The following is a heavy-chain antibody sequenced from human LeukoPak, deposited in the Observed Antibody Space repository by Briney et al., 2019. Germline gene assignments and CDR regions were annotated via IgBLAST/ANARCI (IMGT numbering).Heavy chain of an antibody. D-gene: IGHD5-24*01. J-gene: IGHJ4*02. CDR3: ANIKNGYNEFDY. CDR1: GFTFSSYA. CDR2: ISYDGSNK. V-gene: IGHV3-30*04. Sequence: GRSLRLSCAASGFTFSSYAMHWVRQAPGKGLEWVAVISYDGSNKYYADSVKGRFTISRDNSKNTLYLQMNSLRAEDTAVYYCANIKNGYNEFDYWGQGTLVTVSS.